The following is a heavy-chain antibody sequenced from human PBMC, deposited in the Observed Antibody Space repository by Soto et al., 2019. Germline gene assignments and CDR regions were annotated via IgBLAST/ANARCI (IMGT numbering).Heavy chain of an antibody. CDR1: GYTLTELS. CDR3: ATGGDSSGYWALYYFDY. D-gene: IGHD3-22*01. CDR2: FDPEDGET. J-gene: IGHJ4*02. V-gene: IGHV1-24*01. Sequence: ASVKVSCKVSGYTLTELSMHWVRQAPGKGLEWMGGFDPEDGETIYAQKFQGRVTMTEDTSTDTAYMELSSLRSEDTAVYYCATGGDSSGYWALYYFDYWGQGTLVTVSS.